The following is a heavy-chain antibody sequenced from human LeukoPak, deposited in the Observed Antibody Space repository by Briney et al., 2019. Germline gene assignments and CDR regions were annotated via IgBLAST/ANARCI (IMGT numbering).Heavy chain of an antibody. CDR2: ISGSGGNT. CDR3: AKSNGYGLIDI. V-gene: IGHV3-23*01. Sequence: GGTLRLSCAASGFTFSSYGLSWVRQAPGKGLEWVSAISGSGGNTYYADSVKGRFTISRDNSKNTLYLQMNSLRAEDTAVYYCAKSNGYGLIDIWGQGTMVTVSS. J-gene: IGHJ3*02. D-gene: IGHD3-22*01. CDR1: GFTFSSYG.